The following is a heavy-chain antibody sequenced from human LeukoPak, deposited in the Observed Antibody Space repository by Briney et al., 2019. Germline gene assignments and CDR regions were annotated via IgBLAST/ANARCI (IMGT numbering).Heavy chain of an antibody. J-gene: IGHJ3*01. D-gene: IGHD3-22*01. Sequence: GGSLRLSCAASGFTFSSYWMSWVRQAPGKGLEWVANIKQDGSEKYYVDSVKGRFTISRDNAKNSLYLQMNSLRAEDTAMYYCARDPYDRGGYGAFDLWGQGTMVTVSS. CDR2: IKQDGSEK. CDR1: GFTFSSYW. CDR3: ARDPYDRGGYGAFDL. V-gene: IGHV3-7*01.